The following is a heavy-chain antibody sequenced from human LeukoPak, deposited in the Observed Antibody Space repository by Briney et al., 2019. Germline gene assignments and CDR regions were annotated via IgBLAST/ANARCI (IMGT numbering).Heavy chain of an antibody. D-gene: IGHD3-16*01. CDR1: GFTFDDYA. J-gene: IGHJ6*03. CDR3: AKGRGDYYYYYYMDV. CDR2: ISWNSGSI. V-gene: IGHV3-9*03. Sequence: PGGSLRLSCAASGFTFDDYAMHWVRPAPGKGLEWVSGISWNSGSIGYADSVKGRFTISRVNAKNSLYLQMNSLRAEDMALYYCAKGRGDYYYYYYMDVWGKGTTVTVSS.